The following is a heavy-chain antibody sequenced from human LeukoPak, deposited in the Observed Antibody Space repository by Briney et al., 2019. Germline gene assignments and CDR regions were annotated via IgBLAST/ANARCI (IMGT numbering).Heavy chain of an antibody. CDR2: IRYDGSNK. V-gene: IGHV3-30*02. CDR3: AKEGYYDFWSGYRHPFDY. Sequence: GGSLRLSCAASGFTFSSYGTHWVRQAPGKGLEWVAFIRYDGSNKYYADSVKGRFTISRDNSKNTLYLQMNSPRAEDTAVYYCAKEGYYDFWSGYRHPFDYWGQGTLVTVSS. J-gene: IGHJ4*02. D-gene: IGHD3-3*01. CDR1: GFTFSSYG.